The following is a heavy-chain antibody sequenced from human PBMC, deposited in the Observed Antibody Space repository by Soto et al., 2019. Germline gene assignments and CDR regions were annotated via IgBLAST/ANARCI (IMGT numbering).Heavy chain of an antibody. Sequence: QLQLQESGPGLVKPSETLSLTCTVSGGSISSSSYYWGWIRQPPGKGLEWIGSIYYSGSTYYNPSLKSRVTISVDTSKNQFSLKLSSVTAADTAVYYCFVVSGLSPSKVRFSFDPWGQGTLVTVSS. D-gene: IGHD3-16*02. CDR1: GGSISSSSYY. CDR3: FVVSGLSPSKVRFSFDP. J-gene: IGHJ5*02. CDR2: IYYSGST. V-gene: IGHV4-39*01.